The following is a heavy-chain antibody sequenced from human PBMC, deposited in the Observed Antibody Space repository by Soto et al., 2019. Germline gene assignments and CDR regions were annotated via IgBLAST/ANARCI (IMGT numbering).Heavy chain of an antibody. J-gene: IGHJ4*02. CDR1: GFTFSSYE. CDR3: AVVVVAGSVGY. Sequence: PGGSLRLSCAASGFTFSSYEMNWVRQAPGKGLEWVSYISSSGSTIYYADSVKGRFTISRDDAKNSLYLQMNSLRAEDTAVYYCAVVVVAGSVGYWGQGTLFTVSS. CDR2: ISSSGSTI. V-gene: IGHV3-48*03. D-gene: IGHD2-15*01.